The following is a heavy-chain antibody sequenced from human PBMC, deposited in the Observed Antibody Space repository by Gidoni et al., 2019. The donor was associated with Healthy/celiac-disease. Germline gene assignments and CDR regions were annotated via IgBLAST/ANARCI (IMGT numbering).Heavy chain of an antibody. Sequence: QVQLVESGGGLVKPGGSLRLSCAASGFTFSDYYMRWIRQAPGKGLEWVSYISSSISYTNYADSVKGRFTISRDNAKNSLYLQMNSLRAEDTAVYYCARFEGEGQYCSGGSCYLGADYWGQGTLVTVSS. D-gene: IGHD2-15*01. CDR2: ISSSISYT. J-gene: IGHJ4*02. CDR3: ARFEGEGQYCSGGSCYLGADY. V-gene: IGHV3-11*06. CDR1: GFTFSDYY.